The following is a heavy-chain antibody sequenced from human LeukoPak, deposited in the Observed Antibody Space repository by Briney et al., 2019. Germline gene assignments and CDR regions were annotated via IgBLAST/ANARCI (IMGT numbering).Heavy chain of an antibody. CDR1: GFTFSSYE. V-gene: IGHV3-20*04. J-gene: IGHJ4*02. D-gene: IGHD3-16*02. CDR2: INWNGGST. CDR3: ARGMRDYVWGSYHRYFDY. Sequence: GGSLRLSCASSGFTFSSYEMNWVRQASGKGLEGVSGINWNGGSTGYADSVKGRFTISRDNAKNSLYLQMNSLRAEDTALYYCARGMRDYVWGSYHRYFDYWGQGTLVTVSS.